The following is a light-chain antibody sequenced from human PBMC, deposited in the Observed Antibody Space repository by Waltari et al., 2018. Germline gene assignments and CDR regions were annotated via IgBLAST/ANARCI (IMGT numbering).Light chain of an antibody. J-gene: IGLJ3*02. CDR3: QTGGHGTWV. CDR1: SRHSSNI. CDR2: VNSDGTH. Sequence: QLVLTQSPSASASLGASIKLTCTLSSRHSSNILAWLQQQPEKGPRYLMKVNSDGTHSKGDEIPDRFSGSSSGAERYLTISNLQSEDEADYYCQTGGHGTWVFGGGTKVTVL. V-gene: IGLV4-69*01.